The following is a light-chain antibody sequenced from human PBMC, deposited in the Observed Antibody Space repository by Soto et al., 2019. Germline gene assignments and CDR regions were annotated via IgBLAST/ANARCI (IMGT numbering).Light chain of an antibody. J-gene: IGLJ3*02. CDR3: QSYDSSLSGWV. CDR2: GNS. V-gene: IGLV1-40*01. Sequence: QSVLTQPPSVSGAPGQRVTISCTESSSNIGAGYDVHWYQQLPGTAPKLLIYGNSNRPSGVPDRFSGSKSGTSASLAITGLQAEDEADDYCQSYDSSLSGWVFGGATKLTVL. CDR1: SSNIGAGYD.